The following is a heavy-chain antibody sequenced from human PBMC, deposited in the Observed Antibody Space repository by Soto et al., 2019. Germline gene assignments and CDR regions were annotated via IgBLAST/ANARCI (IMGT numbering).Heavy chain of an antibody. J-gene: IGHJ6*03. Sequence: ASVKVSCKASGYTFTSYAMHWVRQAPGQRLEWMGWINAGNGNTKYSQKFQGRVTITRDTSASTAYMELSSLRSEDTAVYYCARDGRRWELVRVEYYYYYMGVWGKGTTVTVSS. D-gene: IGHD1-26*01. CDR3: ARDGRRWELVRVEYYYYYMGV. CDR1: GYTFTSYA. V-gene: IGHV1-3*01. CDR2: INAGNGNT.